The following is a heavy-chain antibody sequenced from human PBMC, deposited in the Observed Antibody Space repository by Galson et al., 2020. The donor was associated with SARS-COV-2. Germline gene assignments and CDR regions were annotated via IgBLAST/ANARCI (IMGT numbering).Heavy chain of an antibody. Sequence: ESGPTLVKPTQTLTLTCTFSGFSLTTSGVGVGWIRQPPGKALEWLALIYWNDDKRTSPSLKSRLTITKDTSKNQVVLTMTNMDPVDTATYFCAHSAPSSLTIFGVVIVKGYFDYWGQGTLVTVSS. CDR1: GFSLTTSGVG. D-gene: IGHD3-3*01. V-gene: IGHV2-5*01. CDR2: IYWNDDK. CDR3: AHSAPSSLTIFGVVIVKGYFDY. J-gene: IGHJ4*02.